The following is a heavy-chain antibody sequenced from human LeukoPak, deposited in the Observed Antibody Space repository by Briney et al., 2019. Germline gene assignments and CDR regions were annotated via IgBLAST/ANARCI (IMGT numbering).Heavy chain of an antibody. CDR2: INHSGST. Sequence: PSETLSLTCAVYGGSFSGYYWSWIRQPPGKGLEWIGEINHSGSTNYNPSLKSRVTMSVDTSKNQFSLKLSSVTAADTAVYYCAVGYSYGYGDFDYWGQGTLVTVSS. CDR3: AVGYSYGYGDFDY. D-gene: IGHD5-18*01. J-gene: IGHJ4*02. V-gene: IGHV4-34*01. CDR1: GGSFSGYY.